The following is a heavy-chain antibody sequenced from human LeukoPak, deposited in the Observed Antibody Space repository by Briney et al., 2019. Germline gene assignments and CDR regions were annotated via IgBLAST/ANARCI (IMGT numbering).Heavy chain of an antibody. CDR1: GFTINIYA. V-gene: IGHV3-23*01. CDR3: AKDPNGDYVGAFDG. CDR2: ITVNGGGI. D-gene: IGHD4-17*01. Sequence: GGSLRLSCAPSGFTINIYAMTWVRQAPGQGLEWVSSITVNGGGISYADSVKGRFTISSDNSKNTLYLQMNSLRAEDTAVYYCAKDPNGDYVGAFDGWNQGTRVTVSS. J-gene: IGHJ3*01.